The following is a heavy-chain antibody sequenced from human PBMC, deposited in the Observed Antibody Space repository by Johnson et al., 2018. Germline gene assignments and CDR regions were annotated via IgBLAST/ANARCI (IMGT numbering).Heavy chain of an antibody. V-gene: IGHV1-46*01. CDR1: GYTFTSYY. CDR2: INPSGGST. CDR3: AKIGLIPAAASEYFQH. D-gene: IGHD6-25*01. Sequence: QVQLVESGAEVKKPGASVKVSCKASGYTFTSYYMHWVRQAPGQGLEWMGIINPSGGSTSYAQKFQGRVTMTRDTSTSTVYMELSSLRSEDTAVYYCAKIGLIPAAASEYFQHWGQGTLVTVSS. J-gene: IGHJ1*01.